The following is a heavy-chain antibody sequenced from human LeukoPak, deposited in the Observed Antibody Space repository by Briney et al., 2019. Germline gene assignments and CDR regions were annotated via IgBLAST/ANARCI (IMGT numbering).Heavy chain of an antibody. V-gene: IGHV3-48*03. CDR1: GFTFSSYE. CDR2: ISSSGSTI. J-gene: IGHJ4*02. Sequence: PGGSLRLSCAASGFTFSSYEMNWVRQAPGKGLEWVSYISSSGSTIYYADSVKGRFTISRDNAKNSLYLQMNSLRAEDTAVCYCARETSIVGAMCLFDYWGQGTLVTVSS. D-gene: IGHD1-26*01. CDR3: ARETSIVGAMCLFDY.